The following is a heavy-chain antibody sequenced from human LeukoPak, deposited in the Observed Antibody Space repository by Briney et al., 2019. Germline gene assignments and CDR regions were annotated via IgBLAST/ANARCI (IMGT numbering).Heavy chain of an antibody. CDR2: FEPEEGAHGET. CDR3: ATDRLEIYALHI. V-gene: IGHV1-24*01. D-gene: IGHD1-1*01. J-gene: IGHJ3*02. Sequence: ASVRVSCRVSGYSLSDLSIHWVRHVAAKGLKWMGGFEPEEGAHGETIFAQKFEDKLTLTEDTSADTAYMELVRLTSEDTAVYYCATDRLEIYALHIWGQGTAVTVSS. CDR1: GYSLSDLS.